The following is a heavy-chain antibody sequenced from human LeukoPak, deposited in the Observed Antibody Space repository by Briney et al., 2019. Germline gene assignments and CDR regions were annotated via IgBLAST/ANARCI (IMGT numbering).Heavy chain of an antibody. CDR3: ARDPPRGYGLDV. V-gene: IGHV4-4*02. Sequence: SETLSLTCTVSGGSISNSNWWSWVRQTPGKGLEWIGEIYPSGSTNYNPSLKSRVTISVDKFKNQYSLNLSSVTAADTAVYYCARDPPRGYGLDVWGPGITVTVS. J-gene: IGHJ6*02. CDR2: IYPSGST. CDR1: GGSISNSNW.